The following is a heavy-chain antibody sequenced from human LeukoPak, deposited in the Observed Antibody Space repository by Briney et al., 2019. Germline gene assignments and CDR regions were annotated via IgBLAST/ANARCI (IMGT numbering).Heavy chain of an antibody. D-gene: IGHD4-23*01. Sequence: GASVKVSCKASGGTFSSYTISWVRQAPGQGLEWMGRIIPILGIANYAQKFQGRVTITADKSTSTAYMELSSLRSEDTAVYYCARAGSDTYGGYFDYWGQGTLVTVSS. CDR3: ARAGSDTYGGYFDY. CDR1: GGTFSSYT. V-gene: IGHV1-69*02. CDR2: IIPILGIA. J-gene: IGHJ4*02.